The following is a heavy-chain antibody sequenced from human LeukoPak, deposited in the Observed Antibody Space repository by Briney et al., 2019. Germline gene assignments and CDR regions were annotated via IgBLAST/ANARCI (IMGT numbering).Heavy chain of an antibody. D-gene: IGHD4-11*01. J-gene: IGHJ5*02. Sequence: GGSLRLSCAASGFTFCSYGMHWVRQTPGKGLECVAFIRYDGGNQYYTDSVKGRFTISRDNSKNTLYLQMNSLRAEDTAVYYCAKGGAWNDYSNYGINWFDPWGQGTLVTVSS. V-gene: IGHV3-30*02. CDR2: IRYDGGNQ. CDR1: GFTFCSYG. CDR3: AKGGAWNDYSNYGINWFDP.